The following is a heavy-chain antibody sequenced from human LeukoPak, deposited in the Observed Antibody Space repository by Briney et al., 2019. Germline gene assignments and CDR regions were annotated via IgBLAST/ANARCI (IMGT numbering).Heavy chain of an antibody. Sequence: GGSLRLSCAASGFTFSSYAMHWVRQAPGKGLEWVAVISYDGSNKYYADSVKGRFTISRDNSKNTLYLQMNSLRAEDTAVYYCAREAGSSSYFDYWGQGTLVTVSS. CDR1: GFTFSSYA. V-gene: IGHV3-30-3*01. J-gene: IGHJ4*02. CDR2: ISYDGSNK. CDR3: AREAGSSSYFDY. D-gene: IGHD6-6*01.